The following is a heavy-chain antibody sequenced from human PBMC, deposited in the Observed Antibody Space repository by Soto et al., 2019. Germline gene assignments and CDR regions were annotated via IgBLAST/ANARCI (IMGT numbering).Heavy chain of an antibody. J-gene: IGHJ4*02. CDR3: ARGSHGKRYYGSGSSSHFGY. CDR2: INHSGST. D-gene: IGHD3-10*01. V-gene: IGHV4-34*01. CDR1: GGSFSAYY. Sequence: SETLSLTCAVYGGSFSAYYWSWIRQPPGKGLEWIGEINHSGSTNYNPSLKSRVTISVDTSKNQFSLKLTSVTAADTAVYYCARGSHGKRYYGSGSSSHFGYWGQGTLVTVSS.